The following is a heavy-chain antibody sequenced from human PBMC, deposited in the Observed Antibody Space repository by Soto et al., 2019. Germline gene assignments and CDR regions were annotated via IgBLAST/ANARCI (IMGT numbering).Heavy chain of an antibody. D-gene: IGHD3-10*01. V-gene: IGHV3-7*01. CDR1: GFTFSSYW. J-gene: IGHJ6*03. CDR2: IKQDGSEK. CDR3: ARDKNYYGSGTNMDV. Sequence: GGSLRLSCAASGFTFSSYWMSWVRQAPGKGLEWVANIKQDGSEKYYVDSVKGRFTISRDNAKNSLYLQMNSLRAEDTAVYYCARDKNYYGSGTNMDVWGKGTTVTVSS.